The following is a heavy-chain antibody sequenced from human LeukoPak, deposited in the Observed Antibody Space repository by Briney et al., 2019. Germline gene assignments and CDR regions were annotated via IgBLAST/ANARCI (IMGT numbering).Heavy chain of an antibody. Sequence: GGSLRLSCAASGFTFSSYSMNWVRQAPGKGLEWVSYISSSSSTIYYADSVKGRFTISRDNAKNSLYLQTNSLRAEDTAVYYCARELGYFDYWGQGTLVTVSS. CDR3: ARELGYFDY. CDR2: ISSSSSTI. J-gene: IGHJ4*02. D-gene: IGHD6-13*01. CDR1: GFTFSSYS. V-gene: IGHV3-48*04.